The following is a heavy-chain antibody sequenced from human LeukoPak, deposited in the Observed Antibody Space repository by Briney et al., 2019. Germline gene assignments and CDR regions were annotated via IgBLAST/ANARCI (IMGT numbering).Heavy chain of an antibody. CDR2: INPNSGGT. D-gene: IGHD3-9*01. CDR3: ARDIKRYFRPSGAFDI. J-gene: IGHJ3*02. V-gene: IGHV1-2*02. Sequence: ASVKVSCKASGYTFTGYYMHWVRQAPGQGLEWMGWINPNSGGTNYAQKFQGRVTMTRDTSISTAYMELRSLRSDDTAVYYCARDIKRYFRPSGAFDIWGQGTMVTVSS. CDR1: GYTFTGYY.